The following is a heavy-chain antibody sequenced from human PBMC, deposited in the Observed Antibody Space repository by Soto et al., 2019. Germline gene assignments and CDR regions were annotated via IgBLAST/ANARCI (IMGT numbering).Heavy chain of an antibody. V-gene: IGHV1-18*01. Sequence: ASVKVSCKASGYTFTSYGISWVRQAPGQGLEWMGWISAYNGNTNYAQKPQGRVTMTTDTSTSTAYMELRSLRSDDTAVYYCAREGYSSGWYAIDYWGQGTLVTVSS. D-gene: IGHD6-19*01. CDR3: AREGYSSGWYAIDY. CDR1: GYTFTSYG. J-gene: IGHJ4*02. CDR2: ISAYNGNT.